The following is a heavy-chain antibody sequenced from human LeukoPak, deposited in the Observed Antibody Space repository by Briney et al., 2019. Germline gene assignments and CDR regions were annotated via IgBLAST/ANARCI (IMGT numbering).Heavy chain of an antibody. CDR1: VGSLRRHY. D-gene: IGHD5-18*01. CDR3: ARGGYSYGYDDDFEY. Sequence: PSETLSLTCTVSVGSLRRHYWSWIRQPPGKRLVGIGYIYTSGSTHYNPSFKSRVTISVDTSKNRFPLKMTSVTAADTAVYYSARGGYSYGYDDDFEYWGQGILVTVSS. CDR2: IYTSGST. V-gene: IGHV4-4*08. J-gene: IGHJ4*02.